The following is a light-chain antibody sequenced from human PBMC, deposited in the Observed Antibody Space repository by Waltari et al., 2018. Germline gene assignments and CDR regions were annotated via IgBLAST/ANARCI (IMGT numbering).Light chain of an antibody. V-gene: IGKV3-20*01. CDR3: QHYVSLPVT. CDR1: RSVSRA. J-gene: IGKJ1*01. Sequence: EIVLTQSPGTLSLSPGERATLSCRARRSVSRALAWYQQNPGQAPRLLIYGASNRATGIPDRFSGSGAGTDFSLIISRLEPEDLAVYYCQHYVSLPVTFGQGTKVEIK. CDR2: GAS.